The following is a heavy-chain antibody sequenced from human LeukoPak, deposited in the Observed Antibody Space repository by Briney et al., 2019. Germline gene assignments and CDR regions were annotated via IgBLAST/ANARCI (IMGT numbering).Heavy chain of an antibody. J-gene: IGHJ4*02. CDR2: IYFSGNT. V-gene: IGHV4-30-4*01. CDR3: ARGSYDGGSGWGRFDY. Sequence: SETLSLTCTVSGGSISSSNYYWSWIRQPPGKGLEWIGYIYFSGNTYYSPSLNSRVTISLDTSKDQFSLKLTSVTAADTAVYFCARGSYDGGSGWGRFDYWGLGTLVTVSS. D-gene: IGHD6-19*01. CDR1: GGSISSSNYY.